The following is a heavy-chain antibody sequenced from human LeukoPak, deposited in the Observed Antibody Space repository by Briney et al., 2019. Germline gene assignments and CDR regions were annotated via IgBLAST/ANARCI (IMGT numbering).Heavy chain of an antibody. CDR2: IYPGDSDT. D-gene: IGHD6-13*01. V-gene: IGHV5-51*01. CDR1: GYRLTNNW. Sequence: GESLKIFCKISGYRLTNNWIGWVRQVPGKGLEWMGRIYPGDSDTRYSPSFQGQVTFSVDASISTAYLQLSGLRASDTAIYYCVRFGLTSSLDYWGQGTLVTVSS. J-gene: IGHJ4*02. CDR3: VRFGLTSSLDY.